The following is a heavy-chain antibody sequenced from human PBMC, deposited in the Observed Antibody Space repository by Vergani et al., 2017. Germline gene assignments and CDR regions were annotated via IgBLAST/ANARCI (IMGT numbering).Heavy chain of an antibody. D-gene: IGHD1-26*01. Sequence: QVQLMQSGPVMKKPGGSMKVFCQASESTFSDYNIHWVRQAPGQGLRWMGWISPKTGDTDYLQRFQDRVIMTRDASTKTVYLKMTRLTSDDTAIYYCAHSWNFGRRDWFDSWGPGTLVTVSS. V-gene: IGHV1-2*02. CDR1: ESTFSDYN. J-gene: IGHJ5*01. CDR2: ISPKTGDT. CDR3: AHSWNFGRRDWFDS.